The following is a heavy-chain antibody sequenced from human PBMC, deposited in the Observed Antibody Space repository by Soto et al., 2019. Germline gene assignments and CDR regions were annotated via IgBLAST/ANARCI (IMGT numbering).Heavy chain of an antibody. D-gene: IGHD3-3*01. V-gene: IGHV3-9*01. J-gene: IGHJ4*02. CDR1: GFTFDDYA. Sequence: EVHLVESGGGLVQPGRSLRLSCAASGFTFDDYAMHWVRQVPGKGLEWVSSSWNSGNIVYAVSVKGRFTISRDSANNSLYLQMNSLKTEDTALYYCAKGAVTSIFAYFDYWGQGTLVTVSS. CDR3: AKGAVTSIFAYFDY. CDR2: SSWNSGNI.